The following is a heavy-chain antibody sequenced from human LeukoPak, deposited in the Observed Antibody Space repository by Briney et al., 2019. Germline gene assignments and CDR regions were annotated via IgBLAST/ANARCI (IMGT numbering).Heavy chain of an antibody. CDR1: GGSISSYY. CDR2: IYTSGST. V-gene: IGHV4-4*07. Sequence: ASETLSLTCTVSGGSISSYYWSWIRQPAGKGLEWIGRIYTSGSTNYNPSLKSRVTMSVDTSKNQFSLKLSSVTAADTAVYYCARDSDYDFWSGYYTPDNDAFDIWGQGTMVTVSS. J-gene: IGHJ3*02. CDR3: ARDSDYDFWSGYYTPDNDAFDI. D-gene: IGHD3-3*01.